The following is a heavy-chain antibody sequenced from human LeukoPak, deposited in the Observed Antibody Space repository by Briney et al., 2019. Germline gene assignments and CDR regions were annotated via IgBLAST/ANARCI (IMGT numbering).Heavy chain of an antibody. Sequence: PSETLSLTCTVSGGSISSYYWSWIRQPPGKGLEWFGYIYDSGTTNYNPSLKSRVTISVDTSKNQFSLKMTSVTAADTAFYFCARSEINDYMNYWGQGMPVTVSS. D-gene: IGHD4-11*01. CDR3: ARSEINDYMNY. J-gene: IGHJ4*02. CDR1: GGSISSYY. V-gene: IGHV4-59*08. CDR2: IYDSGTT.